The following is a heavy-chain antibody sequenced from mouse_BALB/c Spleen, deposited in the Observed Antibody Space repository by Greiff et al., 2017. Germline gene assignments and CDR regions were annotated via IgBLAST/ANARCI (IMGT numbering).Heavy chain of an antibody. CDR3: ARETQYYFDD. D-gene: IGHD3-2*02. CDR2: ISNLAYSI. CDR1: GFTFSDYG. Sequence: EVMLVESGGGLVQPGGSRKLSCAASGFTFSDYGMSWVRQAPGKGPEWVAFISNLAYSIYYADTVTGRFTISRENAKHTLYLEMSSLRSEDTAMYYCARETQYYFDDWGQGTTLTVSS. J-gene: IGHJ2*01. V-gene: IGHV5-15*02.